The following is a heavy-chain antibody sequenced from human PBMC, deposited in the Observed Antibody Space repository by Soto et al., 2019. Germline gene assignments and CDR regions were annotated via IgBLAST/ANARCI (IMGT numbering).Heavy chain of an antibody. CDR2: IYYSGST. D-gene: IGHD3-22*01. V-gene: IGHV4-31*03. CDR3: ARGVYYYDSSGYPDAFDI. J-gene: IGHJ3*02. Sequence: QVQLQESGPGLVKPSQTLSLTCTVSGGSISSGGYYWSWIRQHPGKGLEWSGYIYYSGSTYYNPSLKSRVTISVDTSKNQFSLKLSSVTAADTAVYYCARGVYYYDSSGYPDAFDIWGQGTMVTVSS. CDR1: GGSISSGGYY.